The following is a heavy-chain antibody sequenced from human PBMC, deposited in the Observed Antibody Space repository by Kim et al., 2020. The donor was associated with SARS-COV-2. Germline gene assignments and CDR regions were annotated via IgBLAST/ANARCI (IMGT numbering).Heavy chain of an antibody. CDR2: IWYDGSNK. Sequence: GSLRLSCAASGFTFSSYGMHWVRQAPGKGLEWVAVIWYDGSNKYYADSVKGRFTISRDNSKNTLYLQMNSLRAEDTAVYYCAREEGQYYYYGMDVWGQGTTVTVSS. CDR3: AREEGQYYYYGMDV. V-gene: IGHV3-33*01. J-gene: IGHJ6*02. CDR1: GFTFSSYG.